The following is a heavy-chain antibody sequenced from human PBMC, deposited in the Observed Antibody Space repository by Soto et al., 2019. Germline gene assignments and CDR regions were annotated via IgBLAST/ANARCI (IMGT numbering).Heavy chain of an antibody. J-gene: IGHJ6*02. V-gene: IGHV3-74*01. CDR2: INSDGSTI. D-gene: IGHD2-2*02. CDR1: GFTLRSYW. CDR3: ARDLCSSTSCYIRIYYYGMDV. Sequence: GGSLRLSCATSGFTLRSYWMHWVRQAPGKGLVWVSRINSDGSTIYYADSVKGRFTISRDNAKNSLYLQMNSLRAEDTAVYYCARDLCSSTSCYIRIYYYGMDVWGQGTTVTVSS.